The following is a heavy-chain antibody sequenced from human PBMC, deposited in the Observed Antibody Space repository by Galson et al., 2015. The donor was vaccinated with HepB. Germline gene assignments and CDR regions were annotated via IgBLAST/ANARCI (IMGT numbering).Heavy chain of an antibody. Sequence: SLRLSCAASGFTFSDYYMTWIRQAPGKGLEWLSYISSSATYQNYEDSVQGRFTISRDNAKNSLYLQMNSLTAEDTAVFYCARVAASDYGDHAHFDYWGQGTLVTVSS. CDR2: ISSSATYQ. D-gene: IGHD4-17*01. CDR1: GFTFSDYY. V-gene: IGHV3-11*06. J-gene: IGHJ4*02. CDR3: ARVAASDYGDHAHFDY.